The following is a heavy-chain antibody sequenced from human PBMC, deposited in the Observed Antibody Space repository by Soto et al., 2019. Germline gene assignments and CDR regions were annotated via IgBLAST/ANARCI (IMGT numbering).Heavy chain of an antibody. D-gene: IGHD3-9*01. Sequence: GGSLRLSCAASGFTFSSYSMNWVRQAPGKGLEWVSSISSSSSYIYYADSVKGRFTISRDNAKNSLYLQMNSLRAEDTAVYYCARDLGPRYFDWLPLDYWGQGTLVTVSS. CDR1: GFTFSSYS. CDR3: ARDLGPRYFDWLPLDY. V-gene: IGHV3-21*01. J-gene: IGHJ4*02. CDR2: ISSSSSYI.